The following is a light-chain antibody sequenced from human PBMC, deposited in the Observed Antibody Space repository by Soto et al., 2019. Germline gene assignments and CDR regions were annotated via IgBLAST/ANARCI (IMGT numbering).Light chain of an antibody. CDR2: EVT. CDR1: SSDVGGYNY. Sequence: QSALTQPPSASGSPGQSVTISCTGTSSDVGGYNYVSWYQQHPGKVPKLMIYEVTKRPSGVPDRFSGSKSGNTASVTVSGLQAEDEADYYCSSYAGSNILVFGGGTQLTVL. CDR3: SSYAGSNILV. J-gene: IGLJ3*02. V-gene: IGLV2-8*01.